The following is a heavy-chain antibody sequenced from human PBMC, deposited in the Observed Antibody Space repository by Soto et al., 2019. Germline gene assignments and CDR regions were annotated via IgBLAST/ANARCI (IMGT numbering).Heavy chain of an antibody. CDR1: GFTFSSYS. Sequence: GGSLRLSCAASGFTFSSYSMNWVRQAPGKGLEWVSSISSSSSYIYYADSVKGRFTISRDNAKNSLYLQMNSLRAEDTAVYYCARPVAGLYYYYGMDVWGQGTTVTVSS. CDR2: ISSSSSYI. J-gene: IGHJ6*02. D-gene: IGHD6-19*01. CDR3: ARPVAGLYYYYGMDV. V-gene: IGHV3-21*01.